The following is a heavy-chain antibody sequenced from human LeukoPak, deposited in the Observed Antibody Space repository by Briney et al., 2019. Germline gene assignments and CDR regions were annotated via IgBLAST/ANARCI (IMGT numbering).Heavy chain of an antibody. D-gene: IGHD5-24*01. Sequence: GASVKVSCKASGYTFTSYAMNWVRQAPGQGLEWMGWINTNTGNPTYAQGFTGRFVFSLDTSVSTAYLQISSLEAEDTAVYYCAREGDRWLQFPFDYWGQGTLVTVSS. CDR3: AREGDRWLQFPFDY. CDR1: GYTFTSYA. CDR2: INTNTGNP. V-gene: IGHV7-4-1*02. J-gene: IGHJ4*02.